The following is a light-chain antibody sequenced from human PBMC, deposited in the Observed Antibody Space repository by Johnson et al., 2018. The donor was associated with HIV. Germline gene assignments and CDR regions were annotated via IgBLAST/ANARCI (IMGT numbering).Light chain of an antibody. CDR2: ENN. CDR1: SSNIGNNY. V-gene: IGLV1-51*02. Sequence: QSVLTQPPSVSAAAGQKVTISCSGSSSNIGNNYVAWYQQVPGTAPKLLIYENNKRPSGIPDRFSGPKSGKSATLGLTGLQTGDEADYYCGTWDSSLSAGVFGTGTKVTVL. J-gene: IGLJ1*01. CDR3: GTWDSSLSAGV.